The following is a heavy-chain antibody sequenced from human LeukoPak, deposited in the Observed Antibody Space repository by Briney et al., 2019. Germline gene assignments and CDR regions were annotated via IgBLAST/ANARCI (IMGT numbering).Heavy chain of an antibody. V-gene: IGHV4-34*01. Sequence: SETLSLTCAVYGGSFSGYYWSWIRQPPGKGLEWMGEINHRGSTNYNPSLKSRVTISVDTSKNQFSLKLSSVTAADTAVYYCASRTALPAANNWFDPWGQGNLVTVSS. D-gene: IGHD2-2*01. CDR2: INHRGST. J-gene: IGHJ5*02. CDR3: ASRTALPAANNWFDP. CDR1: GGSFSGYY.